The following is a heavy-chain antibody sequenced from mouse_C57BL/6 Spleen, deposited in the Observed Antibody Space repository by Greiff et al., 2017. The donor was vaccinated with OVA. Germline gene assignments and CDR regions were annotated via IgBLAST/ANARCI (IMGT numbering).Heavy chain of an antibody. V-gene: IGHV1-26*01. J-gene: IGHJ4*01. CDR1: GYTFTDYY. Sequence: EVQLQQSGPELVKPGASVKISCKASGYTFTDYYMNWVKQSHGKSLEWIGDINPNNGGTSYNQKFKGKATLTVDKSSSTAYMELRSLTSEDSAVYYCAREGEGTRAMDYWGQGTSVTVSS. CDR2: INPNNGGT. CDR3: AREGEGTRAMDY. D-gene: IGHD2-14*01.